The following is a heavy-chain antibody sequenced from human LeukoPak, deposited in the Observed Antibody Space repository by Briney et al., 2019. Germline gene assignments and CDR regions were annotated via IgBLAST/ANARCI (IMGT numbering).Heavy chain of an antibody. D-gene: IGHD5-24*01. J-gene: IGHJ3*02. CDR1: GYTSTSYG. V-gene: IGHV1-18*01. CDR3: ESNMRWLDAFDI. CDR2: VSAYNGNK. Sequence: ASVKVSCKASGYTSTSYGISWVRQAPGQGLEWVGLVSAYNGNKTSAQKLQDRVPMTTETSTSTAYMELRSLRSDARAVYYCESNMRWLDAFDIWGQGTMVTVSS.